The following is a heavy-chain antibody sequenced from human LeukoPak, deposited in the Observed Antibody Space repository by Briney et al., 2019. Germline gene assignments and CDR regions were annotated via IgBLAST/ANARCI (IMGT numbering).Heavy chain of an antibody. Sequence: SETLSLTCSVSGGSISSSLYHWGWLRQPPGKGLEWIGNVFHSGNTYSSPSLQSRVAFSVDTSNNQFSLKLTSVTATDTAVYYCARQIVGTSWNYYYSYIDVWGKGTSVSVSS. CDR3: ARQIVGTSWNYYYSYIDV. D-gene: IGHD1-1*01. CDR2: VFHSGNT. V-gene: IGHV4-39*01. J-gene: IGHJ6*03. CDR1: GGSISSSLYH.